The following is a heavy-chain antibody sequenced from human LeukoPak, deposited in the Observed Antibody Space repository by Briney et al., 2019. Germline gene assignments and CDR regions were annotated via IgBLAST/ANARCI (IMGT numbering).Heavy chain of an antibody. CDR3: ACVLNATTSTPNYDY. CDR2: GNPHNGAT. CDR1: GYTFTAYY. Sequence: ASVKVSCKASGYTFTAYYMHWVRQAPGQGLEWMGWGNPHNGATDYPQKFQGRVIMTRDTSISTVYMELSRLTYDDTAVYYCACVLNATTSTPNYDYWGQGTLVSVSS. V-gene: IGHV1-2*02. D-gene: IGHD1-14*01. J-gene: IGHJ4*02.